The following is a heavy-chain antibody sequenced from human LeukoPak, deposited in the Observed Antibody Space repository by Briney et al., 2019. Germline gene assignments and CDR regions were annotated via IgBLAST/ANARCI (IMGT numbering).Heavy chain of an antibody. D-gene: IGHD2-2*01. CDR1: GFTVSSNY. V-gene: IGHV3-53*01. J-gene: IGHJ3*02. Sequence: GGSLRLSCAASGFTVSSNYMSWVRQAPEKGLEWVSVIYSGGSTYYADSVKGRFTISRDNSKNTLYLQMNSLTAEDTAVYYCARRSAVVVPAARALNAFDIWGQGTMVTVSS. CDR2: IYSGGST. CDR3: ARRSAVVVPAARALNAFDI.